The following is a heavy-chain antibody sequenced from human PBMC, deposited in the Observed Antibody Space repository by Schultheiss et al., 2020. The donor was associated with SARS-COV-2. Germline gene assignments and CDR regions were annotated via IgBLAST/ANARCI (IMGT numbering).Heavy chain of an antibody. CDR3: ARGGYSSGWHHHYYFVY. V-gene: IGHV3-30*04. CDR2: ISYDGSNK. CDR1: GFTFSSYA. J-gene: IGHJ4*02. Sequence: GGSLRLSCAASGFTFSSYAMHWVRQAPGKGLEWVAVISYDGSNKYYADSVKGRFTISRDNSKNTLYLQMNSLRAEDTAVYYCARGGYSSGWHHHYYFVYWGQGTLVTGSS. D-gene: IGHD6-19*01.